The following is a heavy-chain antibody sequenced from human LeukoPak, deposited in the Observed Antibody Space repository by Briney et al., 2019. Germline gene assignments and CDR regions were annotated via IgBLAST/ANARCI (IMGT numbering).Heavy chain of an antibody. V-gene: IGHV4-61*02. J-gene: IGHJ6*03. Sequence: SETLSLTCTVSGYSISSGSYYWSWIRQPAGKGLEWIGRIYTSGSTDYNPSLKSRVTISVDTSKNQFSLKLSSVTAADTAVYYCARGSSSSWVYYYMDVWAKGPRSPSP. CDR2: IYTSGST. CDR1: GYSISSGSYY. D-gene: IGHD6-13*01. CDR3: ARGSSSSWVYYYMDV.